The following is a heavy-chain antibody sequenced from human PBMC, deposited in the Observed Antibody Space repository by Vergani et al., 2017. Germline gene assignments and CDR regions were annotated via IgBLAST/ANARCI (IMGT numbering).Heavy chain of an antibody. CDR3: AREGGWSSAPFDY. Sequence: QVQLQESGPGLVKPSQTLSLTCTVSGGSISSGGYYWSWIRQHPGKGLEWIGYIYYSGSTYYNPSLKSRVTIPVDTSKNTFSLKLSSVTVADTAVYYCAREGGWSSAPFDYWGQGTLVTVSS. D-gene: IGHD2-15*01. J-gene: IGHJ4*02. V-gene: IGHV4-31*03. CDR1: GGSISSGGYY. CDR2: IYYSGST.